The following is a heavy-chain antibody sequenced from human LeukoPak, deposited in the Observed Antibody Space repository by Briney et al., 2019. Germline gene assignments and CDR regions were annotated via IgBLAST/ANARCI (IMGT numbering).Heavy chain of an antibody. CDR1: GGSISSGGYY. V-gene: IGHV4-31*03. D-gene: IGHD3-22*01. J-gene: IGHJ4*02. Sequence: SQTLSLTCTVSGGSISSGGYYWSWIRQHPGKGREWIGYIYYSGSSYYNPSLKSRVTISVDTSKNQFSLKLSSVTAADTAVYYCARAGLYYYDSSGYSHLPYYFDYWGQGTLVTVSS. CDR3: ARAGLYYYDSSGYSHLPYYFDY. CDR2: IYYSGSS.